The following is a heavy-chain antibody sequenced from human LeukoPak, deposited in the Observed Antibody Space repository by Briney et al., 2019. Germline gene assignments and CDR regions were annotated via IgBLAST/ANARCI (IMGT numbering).Heavy chain of an antibody. V-gene: IGHV3-30*02. D-gene: IGHD1-26*01. CDR2: IRYDGSNK. CDR3: AKDRRGSSAWFDP. Sequence: PGGSLRLSCAASGFTFSSYGMHWVRQAPGKGLEWVAFIRYDGSNKYYADSVKGRFTISRDNSKNTLYLQMNSLRAEDTAVYYCAKDRRGSSAWFDPWGHGTLATVSS. J-gene: IGHJ5*02. CDR1: GFTFSSYG.